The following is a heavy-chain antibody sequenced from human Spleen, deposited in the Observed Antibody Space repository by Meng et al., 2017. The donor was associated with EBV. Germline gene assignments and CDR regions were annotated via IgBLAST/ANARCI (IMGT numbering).Heavy chain of an antibody. CDR1: GFTLTNYG. Sequence: QVHLWQSGEEVKEHGASVQDPCQAHGFTLTNYGITWERHAPGKVLEWMGWISGYNGNTNYAQKQGRVTLTTDTSTRTAYMELTSLRSDDTAVYYCARDPWRGSGGTCYDYWGQGTLVTVSS. D-gene: IGHD2-15*01. J-gene: IGHJ4*02. V-gene: IGHV1-18*04. CDR2: ISGYNGNT. CDR3: ARDPWRGSGGTCYDY.